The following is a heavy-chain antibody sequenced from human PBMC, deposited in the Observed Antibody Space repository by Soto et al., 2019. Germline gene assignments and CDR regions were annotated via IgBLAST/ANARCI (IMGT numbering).Heavy chain of an antibody. J-gene: IGHJ6*02. Sequence: ASVKVSCKASGGTFSSYAISWVRQAPGQGLEWMGGIIPIFGTANYAQKFQGRVTITADKSTSTAYMELTSLRSEDPAVYYCASTDSGSDSGYYYYGMDVWGQGTTVTVSS. CDR2: IIPIFGTA. D-gene: IGHD5-12*01. CDR1: GGTFSSYA. V-gene: IGHV1-69*06. CDR3: ASTDSGSDSGYYYYGMDV.